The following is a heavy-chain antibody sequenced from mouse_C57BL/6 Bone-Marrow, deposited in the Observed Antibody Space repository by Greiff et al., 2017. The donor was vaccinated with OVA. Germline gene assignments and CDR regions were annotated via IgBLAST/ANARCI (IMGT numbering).Heavy chain of an antibody. Sequence: VQLQQSGPELVKPGASVKISCKASGYTFTDYYMNWVKQSHGKSLEWIGDINPNNGGTSYNQKFKGKATLTVDKSSSTAYMELRSLTSEDSAVYYCARQLTGWFAYWGQGTLVTVSA. D-gene: IGHD4-1*01. CDR3: ARQLTGWFAY. CDR2: INPNNGGT. V-gene: IGHV1-26*01. CDR1: GYTFTDYY. J-gene: IGHJ3*01.